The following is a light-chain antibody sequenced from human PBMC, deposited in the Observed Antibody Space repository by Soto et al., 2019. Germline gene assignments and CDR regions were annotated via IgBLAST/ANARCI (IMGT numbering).Light chain of an antibody. CDR1: QSVISY. CDR3: QQSYTTPT. J-gene: IGKJ4*01. CDR2: VTS. Sequence: DIQMTQSPSSLSASVGDRVTITWRASQSVISYVNWYQQKPGKAPKLRIYVTSSLQSGVPSRFSGSGSGTYFTLTISSLQPEDFATYYCQQSYTTPTFGGGTKVEIK. V-gene: IGKV1-39*01.